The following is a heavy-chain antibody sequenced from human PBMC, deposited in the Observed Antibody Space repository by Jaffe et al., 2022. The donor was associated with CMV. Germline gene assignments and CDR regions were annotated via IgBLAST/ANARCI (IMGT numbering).Heavy chain of an antibody. D-gene: IGHD3-10*01. V-gene: IGHV4-4*02. CDR2: IYHSGST. CDR1: GGSISVSNW. Sequence: QVQLQESGPGLVKPSGTLSLTCAVSGGSISVSNWWSWVRQPPGKGLEWIGEIYHSGSTNYNPSLKSRVTISIDESKNQFSLKLTSVTAADTAVYYCARGFRARGSYLAPDAFDIWGPGTMVTVSS. CDR3: ARGFRARGSYLAPDAFDI. J-gene: IGHJ3*02.